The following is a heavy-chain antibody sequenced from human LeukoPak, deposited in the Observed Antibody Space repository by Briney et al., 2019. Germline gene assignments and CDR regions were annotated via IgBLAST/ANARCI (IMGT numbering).Heavy chain of an antibody. Sequence: GESLKISCKGSGYIFSTYWIGWVRQMPGKGLEWMGIIYPGDSDTRYSPSFQGQVTISADKSVSTAYLQWSSLKASDTAMYYCARSKAATGDAFDIWGQGTMVTVSS. D-gene: IGHD2-15*01. J-gene: IGHJ3*02. CDR2: IYPGDSDT. CDR1: GYIFSTYW. V-gene: IGHV5-51*01. CDR3: ARSKAATGDAFDI.